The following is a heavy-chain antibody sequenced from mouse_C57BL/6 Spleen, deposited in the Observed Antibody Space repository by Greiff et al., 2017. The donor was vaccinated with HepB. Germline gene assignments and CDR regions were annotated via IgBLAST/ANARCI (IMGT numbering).Heavy chain of an antibody. CDR3: ARGYGKGAMDY. Sequence: EVQGVESGGGLVKPGGSLKLSCAASGFTFSDYGMHWVRQAPEKGLEWVAYISSGSSTIYYVDTVKGRFTISRDNAKNTLFLQMTSLRSEDTAMYYCARGYGKGAMDYWGQRTSVTVSS. V-gene: IGHV5-17*01. J-gene: IGHJ4*01. CDR1: GFTFSDYG. D-gene: IGHD2-1*01. CDR2: ISSGSSTI.